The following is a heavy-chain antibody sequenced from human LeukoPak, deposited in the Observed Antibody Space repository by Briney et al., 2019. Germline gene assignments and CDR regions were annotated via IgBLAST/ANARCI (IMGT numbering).Heavy chain of an antibody. CDR1: DDSITIYY. CDR3: ARGRVSSSTWHSTYYYYFYMDV. Sequence: LETLSLTCSVSDDSITIYYWTWIRQPPGKGLEWIGYIDHTGTTNYNPSLNSRVTISRDTSKNHFSLQLSSVTAADTAVYFCARGRVSSSTWHSTYYYYFYMDVWGKGTTVTVSS. D-gene: IGHD4-11*01. J-gene: IGHJ6*03. V-gene: IGHV4-59*01. CDR2: IDHTGTT.